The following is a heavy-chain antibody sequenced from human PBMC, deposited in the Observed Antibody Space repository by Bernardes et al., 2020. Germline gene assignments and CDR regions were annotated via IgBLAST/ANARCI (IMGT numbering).Heavy chain of an antibody. CDR3: ARTRDNTFLYMDV. D-gene: IGHD2-2*02. Sequence: SVKVSCKASGGTFSSYAISWVRQAPGQGLEWMGGIIPIFGTANYAQKFQGRVTITADKSTSTAYMELSSLRSEDTAVYYCARTRDNTFLYMDVWGKGTTVTVSS. CDR2: IIPIFGTA. V-gene: IGHV1-69*06. J-gene: IGHJ6*03. CDR1: GGTFSSYA.